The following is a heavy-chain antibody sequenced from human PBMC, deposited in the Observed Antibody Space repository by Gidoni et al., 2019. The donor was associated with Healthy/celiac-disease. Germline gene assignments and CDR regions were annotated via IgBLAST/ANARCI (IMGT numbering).Heavy chain of an antibody. CDR2: IWYDGSNK. CDR3: ARHDSLDAFDI. J-gene: IGHJ3*02. CDR1: GFTFSSYG. Sequence: QVQLVESGGGVVQPGRSLRLSCAASGFTFSSYGMHWVRQAPGKGLEWVAVIWYDGSNKYYADSVKGRFTISRDNSKNTLYLQMNSLRAEDTAVYYCARHDSLDAFDIWGQGTMVTVSS. V-gene: IGHV3-33*08. D-gene: IGHD3-22*01.